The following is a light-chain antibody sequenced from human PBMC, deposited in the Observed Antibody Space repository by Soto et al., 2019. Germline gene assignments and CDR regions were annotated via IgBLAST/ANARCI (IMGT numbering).Light chain of an antibody. Sequence: DIQMTQSPSSLSASVGDRVTITCWASQGINHYLAWFQQKPGKVPKLLXYATSTLQSGVPSRFSGSGFGTDFTLTISSLQPEDVETYYCQKHNSDPLFFGPGTKVDIK. V-gene: IGKV1-27*01. CDR3: QKHNSDPLF. CDR1: QGINHY. CDR2: ATS. J-gene: IGKJ3*01.